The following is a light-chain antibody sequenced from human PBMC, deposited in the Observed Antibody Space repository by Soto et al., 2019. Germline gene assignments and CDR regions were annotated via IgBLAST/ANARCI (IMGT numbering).Light chain of an antibody. V-gene: IGKV4-1*01. J-gene: IGKJ4*01. CDR2: WAS. Sequence: DIVMTPSPDSVVVFLGERATIKCKPGQRLLHRSNTKNYLTWYQQKPGQPPKLLIYWASARESGVPARFTGSGSGTDFPLTISSLQAEDVATYYCQQYYHGLSLTFGGATKVELK. CDR1: QRLLHRSNTKNY. CDR3: QQYYHGLSLT.